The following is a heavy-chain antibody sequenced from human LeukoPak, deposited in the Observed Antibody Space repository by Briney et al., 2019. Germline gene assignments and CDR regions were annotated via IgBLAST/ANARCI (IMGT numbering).Heavy chain of an antibody. CDR1: GYIFTSYY. CDR3: AREDRGDGEAFDP. V-gene: IGHV1-46*01. CDR2: INPNSGST. J-gene: IGHJ5*02. D-gene: IGHD3-10*01. Sequence: ASVKVSCKASGYIFTSYYMHWVRQAPGQGLEWMGMINPNSGSTSYAQKFQGRISMTRDTSTSTVYMGLSSLRSEDTAVYFCAREDRGDGEAFDPWGQGTLVTVSA.